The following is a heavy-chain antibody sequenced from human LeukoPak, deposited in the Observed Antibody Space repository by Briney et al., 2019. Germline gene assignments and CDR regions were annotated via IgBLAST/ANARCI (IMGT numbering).Heavy chain of an antibody. CDR3: AKRGVVIRVILVGFYKEAYYFDS. D-gene: IGHD3-22*01. J-gene: IGHJ4*02. CDR1: GITLSNYG. V-gene: IGHV3-23*01. CDR2: MSGSGGGT. Sequence: RGSLRLSCAVSGITLSNYGMSWVRKAPGKGLEWVAGMSGSGGGTNYADSVKGRFTVSRDNSKNTLYPQMKSLRAEDTAVYFCAKRGVVIRVILVGFYKEAYYFDSWGQGALVTVSS.